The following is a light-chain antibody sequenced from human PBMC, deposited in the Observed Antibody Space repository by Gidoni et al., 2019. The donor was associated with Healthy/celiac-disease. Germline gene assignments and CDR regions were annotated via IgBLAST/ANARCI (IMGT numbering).Light chain of an antibody. Sequence: EIQMTQSPPSLSSSVGDRVTITCRASQSISSYLNWYQQKPGKAPKLLIYAASSLQSGVPSRFSGSGSGTDFTLTISSLPPEDFATYYCQQSYSTLITFGQGTRLEIK. J-gene: IGKJ5*01. CDR2: AAS. CDR1: QSISSY. CDR3: QQSYSTLIT. V-gene: IGKV1-39*01.